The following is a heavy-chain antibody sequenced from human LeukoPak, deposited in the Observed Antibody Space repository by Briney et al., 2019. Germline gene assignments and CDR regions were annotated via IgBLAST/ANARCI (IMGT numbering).Heavy chain of an antibody. V-gene: IGHV4-59*01. CDR3: ARATYSNYVYYFDY. CDR1: GDSISSDY. CDR2: IYYSGST. Sequence: SETLSLTCTVSGDSISSDYWSRIRQPPGKGLEWIGYIYYSGSTNYNPSLKSRVTISIDTSKNQFSLKLSSVTAADTAVYYCARATYSNYVYYFDYWGQGTLVTVSS. J-gene: IGHJ4*02. D-gene: IGHD4-11*01.